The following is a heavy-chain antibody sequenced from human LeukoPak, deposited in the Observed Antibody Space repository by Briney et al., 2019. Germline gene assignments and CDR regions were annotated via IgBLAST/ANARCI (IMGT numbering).Heavy chain of an antibody. D-gene: IGHD6-13*01. CDR2: ISYNGRTI. Sequence: GGSLRLSCAASGFTFSDYYMSWIRQAPGKGLEWIPYISYNGRTIHYADSVKGRFIISRDNTKKSLYLQMNSLRVEDTAVYYCARAAGWLDPWGRGTLVTVPS. J-gene: IGHJ5*01. CDR1: GFTFSDYY. CDR3: ARAAGWLDP. V-gene: IGHV3-11*01.